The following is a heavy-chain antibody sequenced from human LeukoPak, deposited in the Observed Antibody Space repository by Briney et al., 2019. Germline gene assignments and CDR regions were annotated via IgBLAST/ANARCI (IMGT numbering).Heavy chain of an antibody. D-gene: IGHD4-17*01. V-gene: IGHV4-4*07. CDR2: IYTSGST. J-gene: IGHJ4*02. CDR1: GGSISSYY. Sequence: SETLSLTCTVSGGSISSYYWSWIRQPAGKGLEWIGRIYTSGSTNYNPSLKSRVTISVDTSKNQFSLKLSSVTAADTAVYYCARGTTVTEGTNFDYWGQGTLVTVSS. CDR3: ARGTTVTEGTNFDY.